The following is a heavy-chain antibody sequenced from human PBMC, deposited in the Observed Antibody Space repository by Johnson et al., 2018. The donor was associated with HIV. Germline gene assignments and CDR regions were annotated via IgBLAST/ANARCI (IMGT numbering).Heavy chain of an antibody. D-gene: IGHD1-7*01. Sequence: LSCVASGFTFSRYGMHWVRQAPGKGLEWVAFIRYDGSNKYYADSVKGRFTISRDNSKNTLYLQMNSLRAEDTAVYYCAKVKLELRYGAFDIWGQGTMVTVSS. CDR3: AKVKLELRYGAFDI. CDR2: IRYDGSNK. CDR1: GFTFSRYG. J-gene: IGHJ3*02. V-gene: IGHV3-30*02.